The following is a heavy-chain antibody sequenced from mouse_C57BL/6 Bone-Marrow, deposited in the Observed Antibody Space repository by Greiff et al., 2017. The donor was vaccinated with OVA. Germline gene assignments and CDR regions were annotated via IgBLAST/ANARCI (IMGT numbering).Heavy chain of an antibody. D-gene: IGHD2-1*01. CDR1: GYTFTSYW. V-gene: IGHV1-50*01. CDR2: IDPSDSYT. Sequence: VQLQQSGAELVKPGASVKLSCKASGYTFTSYWMQWVKQRPGQGLEWIGEIDPSDSYTNYNQKFKGKATLTVDTSSSTAYMQLSSLTSEDSAVYYCAIYGNYGDWFAYWGQGTLVTVSA. CDR3: AIYGNYGDWFAY. J-gene: IGHJ3*01.